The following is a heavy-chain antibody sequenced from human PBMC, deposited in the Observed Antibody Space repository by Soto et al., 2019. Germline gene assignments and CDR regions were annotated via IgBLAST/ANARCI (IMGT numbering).Heavy chain of an antibody. CDR2: ISGSGGST. V-gene: IGHV3-23*01. Sequence: GGSLRLSCAASGFTFSSYAMSWVRQAPGKGLEWVSAISGSGGSTYYADSVKGRFTISRDNSKNTLYLQMNSLRAEDTAVYYCAKGSEMITFGGVIAIPDYWGQGTLVTVSS. D-gene: IGHD3-16*02. CDR1: GFTFSSYA. CDR3: AKGSEMITFGGVIAIPDY. J-gene: IGHJ4*02.